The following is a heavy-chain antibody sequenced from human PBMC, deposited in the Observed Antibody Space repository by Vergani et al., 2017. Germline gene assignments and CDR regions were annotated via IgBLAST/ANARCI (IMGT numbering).Heavy chain of an antibody. CDR3: AHRPSPDIVVVPAAPPTYNWFDP. J-gene: IGHJ5*02. D-gene: IGHD2-2*01. Sequence: QITLKESGPTLVKPTQTLTLTCTFSGFSLSTSGVGVGWIRQPPGKALEWLALIYWDDDKRYSPSLKSRLTITKDTSKNQVVLTMTNMDPVDTATYYCAHRPSPDIVVVPAAPPTYNWFDPWGQGTLVTVSS. CDR1: GFSLSTSGVG. V-gene: IGHV2-5*02. CDR2: IYWDDDK.